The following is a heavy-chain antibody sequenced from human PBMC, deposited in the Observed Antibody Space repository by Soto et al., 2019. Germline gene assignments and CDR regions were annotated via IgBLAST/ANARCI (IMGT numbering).Heavy chain of an antibody. CDR3: AREGGDNTAMATGSLDY. CDR2: IIPIFGTA. J-gene: IGHJ4*02. V-gene: IGHV1-69*12. Sequence: QVQLVQSGAEVKKPGSSVKVSCKASGGTFSSYAISWVRQAPGQGLEWMGGIIPIFGTANYAQKFQGRVTITADESTSKXYMELSSLRSEDTAVYYCAREGGDNTAMATGSLDYWGQGTLVTVSS. CDR1: GGTFSSYA. D-gene: IGHD5-18*01.